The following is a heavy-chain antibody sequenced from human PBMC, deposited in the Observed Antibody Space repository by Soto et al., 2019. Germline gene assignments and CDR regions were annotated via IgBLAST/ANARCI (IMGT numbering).Heavy chain of an antibody. J-gene: IGHJ4*02. V-gene: IGHV1-24*01. CDR1: GYTLTELS. Sequence: ASVKVSCKVSGYTLTELSMHWGRQAPGKGLEWMGGFDPEDGETIYAQKFQGRVTMTEDTSTDTAYMELSSLRSEDTAVYYCGTVWGIAAAGWNYWGQGTLGTVSS. CDR2: FDPEDGET. CDR3: GTVWGIAAAGWNY. D-gene: IGHD6-13*01.